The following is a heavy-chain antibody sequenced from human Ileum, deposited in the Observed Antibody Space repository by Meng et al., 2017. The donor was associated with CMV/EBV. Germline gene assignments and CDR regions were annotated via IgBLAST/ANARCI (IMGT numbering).Heavy chain of an antibody. J-gene: IGHJ6*02. CDR3: ARDLYCTNGVCSYYHYGMDV. V-gene: IGHV3-48*01. Sequence: GGSLRLSCAASGFTFSLYGMNWVRQAPGRGLEWVSFISRTSGTIYYADSVKGRFTISRDNAKKLLYLQMNSLRAEDSAVYYCARDLYCTNGVCSYYHYGMDVWGQGTTVTVSS. CDR1: GFTFSLYG. CDR2: ISRTSGTI. D-gene: IGHD2-8*01.